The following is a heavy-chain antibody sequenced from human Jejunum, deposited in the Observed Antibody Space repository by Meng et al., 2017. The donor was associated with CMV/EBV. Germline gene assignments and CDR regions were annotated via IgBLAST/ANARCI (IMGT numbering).Heavy chain of an antibody. Sequence: CAASGLTFNFYAMHWGRQAPGKGLEWLSVISTDGSNKYSADSVKGRFTISRDNAKNSLYLQMNSLRVEDSAIYYRARGGYYDPYYWGQGTLVTVSS. CDR2: ISTDGSNK. CDR3: ARGGYYDPYY. V-gene: IGHV3-30*07. J-gene: IGHJ4*02. CDR1: GLTFNFYA. D-gene: IGHD3-22*01.